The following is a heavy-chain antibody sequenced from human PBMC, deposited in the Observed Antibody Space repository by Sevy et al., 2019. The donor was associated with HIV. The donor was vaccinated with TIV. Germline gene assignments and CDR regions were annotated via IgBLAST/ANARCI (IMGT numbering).Heavy chain of an antibody. J-gene: IGHJ6*03. D-gene: IGHD4-17*01. CDR2: ISSSSTI. V-gene: IGHV3-48*01. CDR3: ARDTRYGDYYYYYMDV. Sequence: GGSLRLSCAASGFTFSSYSMNWVRQAPGKGLEWVSYISSSSTIYYADSVKGRFTISRDNAKNSLYLQMNSLRAEDTAVYYCARDTRYGDYYYYYMDVWGKGTTVTVSS. CDR1: GFTFSSYS.